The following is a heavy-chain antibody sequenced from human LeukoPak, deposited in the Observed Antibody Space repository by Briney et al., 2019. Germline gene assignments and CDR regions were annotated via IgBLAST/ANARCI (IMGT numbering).Heavy chain of an antibody. CDR1: GFTFSSYE. CDR2: ISSSGSTI. Sequence: GGSLRLSCAASGFTFSSYEMNWVRQAPGKGLEWVSYISSSGSTIYYADSVKGRFTISRDNAKNSLYLQMNSLRAGDTAVYYCARSLGSYYFDYWGQGTLVTVSS. J-gene: IGHJ4*02. V-gene: IGHV3-48*03. CDR3: ARSLGSYYFDY. D-gene: IGHD1-26*01.